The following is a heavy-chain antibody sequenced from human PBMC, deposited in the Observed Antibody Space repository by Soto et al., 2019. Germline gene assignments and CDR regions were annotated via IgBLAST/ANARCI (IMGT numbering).Heavy chain of an antibody. V-gene: IGHV3-23*01. CDR2: ISGSGGST. Sequence: GGSLRLSCAASGFTFSSYAMSWVRQAPGKGLEWVSAISGSGGSTYYADSVKGRFTISRDNSKNTLYLQMNSLRAEDTAVYYCAKDRLYYYDSSGQPTNWFDPWGQGTLVTVSS. J-gene: IGHJ5*02. D-gene: IGHD3-22*01. CDR1: GFTFSSYA. CDR3: AKDRLYYYDSSGQPTNWFDP.